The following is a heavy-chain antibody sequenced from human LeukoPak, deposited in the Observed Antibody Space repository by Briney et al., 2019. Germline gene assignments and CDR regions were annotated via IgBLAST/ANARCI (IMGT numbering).Heavy chain of an antibody. CDR2: ISSSSSYI. CDR3: ARDGFVRTTGPYYYGMDV. V-gene: IGHV3-21*01. Sequence: PGGSLRLSCAASGFTFTSYEMNWVRQAPGKGLEWVSSISSSSSYIYYADSVKGRFTISRDNAKNSLYLQMNSLRAEDTAVYYCARDGFVRTTGPYYYGMDVWGQGTTVTVSS. D-gene: IGHD1-1*01. CDR1: GFTFTSYE. J-gene: IGHJ6*02.